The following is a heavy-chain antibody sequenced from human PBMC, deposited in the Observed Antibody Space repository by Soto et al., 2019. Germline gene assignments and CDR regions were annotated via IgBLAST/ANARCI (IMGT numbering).Heavy chain of an antibody. CDR2: IIPIFGTA. CDR3: ARDPQDVTGALGYCGMDV. V-gene: IGHV1-69*12. CDR1: GGTFSSYA. J-gene: IGHJ6*02. D-gene: IGHD7-27*01. Sequence: QVQLVQSGAEVTKPGSSVKVSCKASGGTFSSYAISWVRQAPGQGLEWMGGIIPIFGTANYAQKFQGRVTSTEHASTSTAYMELSRMRSEDTAVYYCARDPQDVTGALGYCGMDVWGQGTTVTVSS.